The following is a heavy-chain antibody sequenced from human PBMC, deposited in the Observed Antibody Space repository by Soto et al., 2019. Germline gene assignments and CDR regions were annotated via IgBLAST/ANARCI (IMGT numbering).Heavy chain of an antibody. CDR3: ARGYYYGGLDP. J-gene: IGHJ5*02. Sequence: GGSLRLSCAASGFTFSRYAMHWARQAPGKGLEWVTVISYVGSEKYYVDSVKGRFTSSRDNSRNEVYLQMNSLIGEDTAVYYCARGYYYGGLDPWGQGTLVTVSS. CDR2: ISYVGSEK. V-gene: IGHV3-30-3*01. CDR1: GFTFSRYA. D-gene: IGHD3-10*01.